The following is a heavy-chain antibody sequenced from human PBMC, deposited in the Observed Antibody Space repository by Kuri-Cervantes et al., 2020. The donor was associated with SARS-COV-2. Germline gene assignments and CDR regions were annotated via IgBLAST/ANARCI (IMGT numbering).Heavy chain of an antibody. V-gene: IGHV3-33*01. CDR2: IWYDGSNK. CDR1: GFTFSSYG. Sequence: GGSLRLSCAASGFTFSSYGMHWVRQAPGKGLEWVAVIWYDGSNKYYADSVKGRFTISRDNSKNTLYLQMNSLRADDTAVYYCARDGSDGYYGSRGMDVWGQGTTVTVSS. D-gene: IGHD3-10*01. CDR3: ARDGSDGYYGSRGMDV. J-gene: IGHJ6*02.